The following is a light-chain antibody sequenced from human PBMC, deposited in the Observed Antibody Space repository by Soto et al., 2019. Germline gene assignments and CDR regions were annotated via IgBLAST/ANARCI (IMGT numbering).Light chain of an antibody. CDR2: KAS. J-gene: IGKJ1*01. CDR3: QHYNTYPWT. CDR1: QTITSW. Sequence: DIKITPSPSTPSASVGDRGNITCRASQTITSWLAWYQQKPGKAPKLLIHKASSLESGVPSRFSGSGSGTEFTLTISSLQPDDFATYYCQHYNTYPWTFGQGTKVDIK. V-gene: IGKV1-5*03.